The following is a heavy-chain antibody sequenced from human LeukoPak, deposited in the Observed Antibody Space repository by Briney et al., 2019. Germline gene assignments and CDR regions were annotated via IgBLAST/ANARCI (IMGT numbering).Heavy chain of an antibody. V-gene: IGHV1-46*01. CDR3: ARDYRAAVAGHDY. J-gene: IGHJ4*02. D-gene: IGHD6-13*01. Sequence: GASVKVSCKASGYTFTNYYLHWVRQAPGQGLEWMGLINPSGGSTTYAQKFQGRVTMTRDTSTTTVYMELTSLRSEDTAVYYCARDYRAAVAGHDYWGQGTLATVSS. CDR1: GYTFTNYY. CDR2: INPSGGST.